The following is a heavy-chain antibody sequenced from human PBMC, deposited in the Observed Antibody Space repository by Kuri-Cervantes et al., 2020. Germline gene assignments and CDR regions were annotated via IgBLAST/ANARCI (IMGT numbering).Heavy chain of an antibody. J-gene: IGHJ6*03. CDR1: GGSFSGYY. CDR2: INHSGST. CDR3: ARVDAIAVAGYYYYFMDV. Sequence: SETLSLTCAVYGGSFSGYYWSWIRQPPGKGLEWIGEINHSGSTNYNPSLTSRVTISLDMSQNQFSLKLSSVTAADTAVYYCARVDAIAVAGYYYYFMDVWGNRTTVTVSS. D-gene: IGHD6-19*01. V-gene: IGHV4-34*01.